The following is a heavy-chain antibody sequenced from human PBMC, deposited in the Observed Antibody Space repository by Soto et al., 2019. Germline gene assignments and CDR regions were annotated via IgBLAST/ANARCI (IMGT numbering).Heavy chain of an antibody. CDR2: ISSNGVGT. CDR3: ARRARPDFYYMDV. CDR1: GFNLSGYA. D-gene: IGHD6-6*01. Sequence: EVQLAESGGGLAQPGGSLRLSCAAAGFNLSGYAMDWVRQAPGKGLEYVSGISSNGVGTYYANSVQGRFTTSRDNSKNTVYLQMGSLRPEDMAVYYCARRARPDFYYMDVLGKGTTVTVSS. V-gene: IGHV3-64*01. J-gene: IGHJ6*03.